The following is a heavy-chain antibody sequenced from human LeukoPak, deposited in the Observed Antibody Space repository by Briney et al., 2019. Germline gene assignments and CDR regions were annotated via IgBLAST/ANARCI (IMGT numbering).Heavy chain of an antibody. CDR2: IKQDGSEK. CDR1: GFTFSSYW. J-gene: IGHJ4*02. V-gene: IGHV3-7*01. Sequence: GGSLRLSCAASGFTFSSYWMSWVRQAPEKGLEWVANIKQDGSEKYYVDSVKGRFTISRDNAKNSLYLQTNSLRAEDTAVYYCARDYRGYRAPYYFDYWGQGTLVTVSS. CDR3: ARDYRGYRAPYYFDY. D-gene: IGHD2-15*01.